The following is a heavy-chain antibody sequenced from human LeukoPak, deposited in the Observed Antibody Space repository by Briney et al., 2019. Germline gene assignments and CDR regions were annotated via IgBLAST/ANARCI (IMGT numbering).Heavy chain of an antibody. V-gene: IGHV3-21*01. CDR3: AREPTTENWFDP. D-gene: IGHD4-11*01. CDR1: GFTFSSYS. CDR2: ISSSSSYI. J-gene: IGHJ5*02. Sequence: PGGSLRLSCAASGFTFSSYSMNWVRQAPEKGLEWVSSISSSSSYIYYADSVKGRFTISRDNAKNSLYLQMNSLRAEDTAVYYCAREPTTENWFDPWGQGTLVTVSS.